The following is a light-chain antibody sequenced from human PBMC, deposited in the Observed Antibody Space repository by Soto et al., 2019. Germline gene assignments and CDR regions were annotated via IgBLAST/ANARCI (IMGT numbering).Light chain of an antibody. CDR1: QSVSSY. CDR2: DAS. Sequence: EIVLTQSPATLSLSPGERATLSCRASQSVSSYLAWYQQKPGQAPRLLIYDASNRATGIPVRFSGSGSGTDFTLTISRLEPEDFAFYYCQQRSNWPWTFGQGTKVEIK. CDR3: QQRSNWPWT. J-gene: IGKJ1*01. V-gene: IGKV3-11*01.